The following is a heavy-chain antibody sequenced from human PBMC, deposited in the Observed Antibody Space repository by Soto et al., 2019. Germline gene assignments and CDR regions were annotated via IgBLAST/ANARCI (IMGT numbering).Heavy chain of an antibody. Sequence: SETLSLTCTVSGGSISSSSYYWGWIRQPPGKGLEWIGSIYYSGSTYYNPSLKSRVTISVDTSKNQFSLKLSSVTAADTAVYYCARRHLRGYSYGDAFDIWGQGTMVTVSS. CDR2: IYYSGST. CDR1: GGSISSSSYY. J-gene: IGHJ3*02. V-gene: IGHV4-39*01. D-gene: IGHD5-18*01. CDR3: ARRHLRGYSYGDAFDI.